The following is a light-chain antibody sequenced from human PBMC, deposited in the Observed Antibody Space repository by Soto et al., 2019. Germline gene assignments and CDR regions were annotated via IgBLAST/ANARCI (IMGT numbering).Light chain of an antibody. CDR2: DVS. Sequence: QSALTQPRSVSGSPGQSVTISCTGTSSDVGGYNFVSWYQQRPGKAPKLILYDVSKRPSGVPDRFSGSKSGNTASLTISGLQAEYEAAYYCCSYAGSFVVFGGGTKLTVL. J-gene: IGLJ3*02. CDR1: SSDVGGYNF. V-gene: IGLV2-11*01. CDR3: CSYAGSFVV.